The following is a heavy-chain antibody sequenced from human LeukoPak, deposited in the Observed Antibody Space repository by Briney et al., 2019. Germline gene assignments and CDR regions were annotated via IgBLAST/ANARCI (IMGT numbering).Heavy chain of an antibody. CDR3: ASAYYYYSPQYLDN. V-gene: IGHV3-7*03. CDR2: IKKDGSQK. J-gene: IGHJ4*02. CDR1: GFTFSKYW. Sequence: PGGSLRLSCAASGFTFSKYWMSWVRQPPGKGLEWVANIKKDGSQKYYVDSVEGRFTISRDNAKNSLYLQMNSLGAEDTAVYFCASAYYYYSPQYLDNRGQGTLVTVAS. D-gene: IGHD3-16*01.